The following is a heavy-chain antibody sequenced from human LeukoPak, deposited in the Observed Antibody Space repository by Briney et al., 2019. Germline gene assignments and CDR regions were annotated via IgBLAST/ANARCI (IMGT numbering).Heavy chain of an antibody. Sequence: GESLKISCKGSGYSFTSYWIGWVRQMPGKGLGWMGIIYPGDSDTRYSPSFQGQVTISADRSISTAYLQWSSLKASDTAMYYCARLRSPITGDYYYGMDVWGQGTTVTVSS. CDR1: GYSFTSYW. CDR3: ARLRSPITGDYYYGMDV. CDR2: IYPGDSDT. D-gene: IGHD1-20*01. V-gene: IGHV5-51*01. J-gene: IGHJ6*02.